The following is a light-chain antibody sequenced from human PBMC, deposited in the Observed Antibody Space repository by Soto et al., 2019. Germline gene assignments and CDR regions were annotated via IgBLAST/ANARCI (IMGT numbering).Light chain of an antibody. Sequence: DIQMIESPSNLSASVGDRVTHTCRASQSLSSWLAWYQQKPGKAPKLLIYKASSLESGVPSRFSGSGSGTEFTLTISSQPPDDFATYYRQPYNSYWTVGRGTKVDIK. CDR2: KAS. J-gene: IGKJ1*01. CDR3: QPYNSYWT. CDR1: QSLSSW. V-gene: IGKV1-5*03.